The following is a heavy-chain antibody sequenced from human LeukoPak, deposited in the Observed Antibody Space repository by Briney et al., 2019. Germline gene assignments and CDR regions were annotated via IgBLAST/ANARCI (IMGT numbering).Heavy chain of an antibody. Sequence: PGGSLRLSCAASGFTFSSYTMNWVRQAPGKGLEWLSYISSSGSTIYYADSVKGRFTISRDNAKNSLYLQMNSLRAEDTAVYYCAKPHGGTYYFDYWGQGTLVTVSS. V-gene: IGHV3-48*01. D-gene: IGHD1-14*01. CDR2: ISSSGSTI. CDR1: GFTFSSYT. CDR3: AKPHGGTYYFDY. J-gene: IGHJ4*02.